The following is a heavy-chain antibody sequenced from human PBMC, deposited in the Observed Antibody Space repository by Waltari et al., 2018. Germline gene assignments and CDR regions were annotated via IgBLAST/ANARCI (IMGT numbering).Heavy chain of an antibody. CDR2: ILSIGSTK. Sequence: QVQLVESGGGVVQPGGSLRLSCAASVFTLSRNGMHWVRQDPGKGLEWVAFILSIGSTKYYAESVKGRFTISRDESRNTLYLQMNNLRAEDTAVYYCVKDLDSTWSFDAWGQGTLVIVSS. CDR3: VKDLDSTWSFDA. CDR1: VFTLSRNG. D-gene: IGHD6-13*01. J-gene: IGHJ4*02. V-gene: IGHV3-30*02.